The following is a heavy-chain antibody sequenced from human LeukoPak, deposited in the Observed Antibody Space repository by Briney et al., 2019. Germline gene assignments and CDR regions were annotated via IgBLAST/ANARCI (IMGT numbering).Heavy chain of an antibody. Sequence: GGSLRLPCVGSGFTFSSYEMNWVRQAPGKGLEWVSYISGSGSTIYYADSVKGRFTISRGNAKNSLYLQMNSLRAEDTAIYYCARAFDIWGQGTMVTVSS. CDR1: GFTFSSYE. V-gene: IGHV3-48*03. CDR3: ARAFDI. J-gene: IGHJ3*02. CDR2: ISGSGSTI.